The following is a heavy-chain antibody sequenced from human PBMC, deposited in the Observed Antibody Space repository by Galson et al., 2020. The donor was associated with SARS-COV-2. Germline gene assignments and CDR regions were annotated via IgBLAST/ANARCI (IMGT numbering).Heavy chain of an antibody. V-gene: IGHV4-61*02. CDR2: ISTSGST. Sequence: ETSETLSLTCTVSGGSISSGNYYWVWVRQPAGKGLEWIWRISTSGSTNYNPALKSRVTISVDMSKNQFSLKLTSVTAADTAVYYCARGKDCNSVLDYWCQGSLRTVSS. D-gene: IGHD2-15*01. CDR3: ARGKDCNSVLDY. J-gene: IGHJ4*02. CDR1: GGSISSGNYY.